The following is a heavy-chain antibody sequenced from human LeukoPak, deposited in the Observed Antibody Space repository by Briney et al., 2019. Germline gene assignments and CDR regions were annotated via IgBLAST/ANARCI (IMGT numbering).Heavy chain of an antibody. CDR3: ARFVTPGAGYYYYYRDV. V-gene: IGHV1-18*01. Sequence: ASVKPSCKPSGSTFTRSGITWVRQAPGHGREWMGWISAYNDNTIYAQDLQGRVTMSTDTPTSTAYMELRSMRSDDTAVYYCARFVTPGAGYYYYYRDVWGKGTTVTVSS. J-gene: IGHJ6*03. CDR2: ISAYNDNT. CDR1: GSTFTRSG. D-gene: IGHD2/OR15-2a*01.